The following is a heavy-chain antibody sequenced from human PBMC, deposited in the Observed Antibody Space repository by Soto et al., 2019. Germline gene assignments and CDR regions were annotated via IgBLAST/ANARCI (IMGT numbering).Heavy chain of an antibody. CDR2: ISAYNGNT. CDR3: ARDRTGGVTTSYYYYYGMDV. Sequence: ASVKVSCKASGYTFTSYGISWVRQAPGQGLEWMGWISAYNGNTNYAQKLQGRVTMTTDTSTSTAYMELRSLKSDDTAVYYCARDRTGGVTTSYYYYYGMDVWGQGTTVTVSS. CDR1: GYTFTSYG. J-gene: IGHJ6*02. V-gene: IGHV1-18*01. D-gene: IGHD4-4*01.